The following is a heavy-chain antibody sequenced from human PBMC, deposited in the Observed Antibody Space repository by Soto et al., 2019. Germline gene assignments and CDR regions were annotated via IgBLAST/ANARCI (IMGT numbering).Heavy chain of an antibody. D-gene: IGHD5-18*01. CDR2: IYDSGST. J-gene: IGHJ6*01. Sequence: SERRPLAWTITVGSIRMGGYSRSGVRQSPRRGFEWIGNIYDSGSTYYIPSLKSLLTISVDTARNLSSLNLSSVTAPDTAVYYCARDRLMATAGSAHHFFGLDVWGQGTLVTVSS. CDR3: ARDRLMATAGSAHHFFGLDV. CDR1: VGSIRMGGYS. V-gene: IGHV4-31*01.